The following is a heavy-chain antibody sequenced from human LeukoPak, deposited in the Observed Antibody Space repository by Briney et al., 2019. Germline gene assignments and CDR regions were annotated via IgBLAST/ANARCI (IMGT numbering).Heavy chain of an antibody. J-gene: IGHJ5*02. V-gene: IGHV4-38-2*02. CDR1: GHSISSDYF. D-gene: IGHD5-24*01. CDR3: VRINPPMATFDH. Sequence: SETLSLTCSVSGHSISSDYFWGWIRQPPGKGLQWIATLAHSGNTYYHPSLQSRLTISGDTSHNQFSLWLSSVTAADTAVYYCVRINPPMATFDHWGQGTLVTVSS. CDR2: LAHSGNT.